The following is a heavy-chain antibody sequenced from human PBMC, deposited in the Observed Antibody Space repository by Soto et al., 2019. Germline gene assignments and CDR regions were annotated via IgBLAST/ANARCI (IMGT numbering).Heavy chain of an antibody. V-gene: IGHV1-69*13. CDR3: ASGPRTVTTLYYYYYGMDV. J-gene: IGHJ6*02. Sequence: EASVKVSCKASGGTFSSYAISWVRQAPGQGLEWMGGIIPIFGTANYAQKFQGRVTITADESTSTAYMELSSLRSEDTAVYYCASGPRTVTTLYYYYYGMDVWGQGTTVTVSS. D-gene: IGHD4-17*01. CDR1: GGTFSSYA. CDR2: IIPIFGTA.